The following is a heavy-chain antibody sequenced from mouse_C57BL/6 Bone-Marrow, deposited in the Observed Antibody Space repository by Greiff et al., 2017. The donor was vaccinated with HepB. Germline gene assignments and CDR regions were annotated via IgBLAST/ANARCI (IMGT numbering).Heavy chain of an antibody. CDR3: AGSNYEDYAMDY. V-gene: IGHV5-2*01. D-gene: IGHD2-5*01. J-gene: IGHJ4*01. CDR2: INSDGGST. CDR1: EYEFPSHD. Sequence: DVMLVESGGGLVQPGESLKLSCESNEYEFPSHDMSWVRKTPEKRLELVAAINSDGGSTYYPDTMERRFIISRDNTKKTLYLPMSSLRSEDTALYYWAGSNYEDYAMDYWGQGTSVTVSS.